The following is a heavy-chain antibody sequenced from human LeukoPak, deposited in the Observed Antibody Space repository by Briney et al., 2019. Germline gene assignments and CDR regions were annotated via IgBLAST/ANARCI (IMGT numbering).Heavy chain of an antibody. CDR2: ITGSGGST. CDR1: GFTVSNNY. D-gene: IGHD3-3*01. CDR3: ARDERLLSFLK. J-gene: IGHJ4*02. V-gene: IGHV3-23*01. Sequence: GGSLRLSCAASGFTVSNNYMSWVRQAPGKGLEWVSGITGSGGSTYYADSVKGRFTISRDNSKNTLYLQMNSLRAEDTAIYYCARDERLLSFLKWGQGTLVTVSS.